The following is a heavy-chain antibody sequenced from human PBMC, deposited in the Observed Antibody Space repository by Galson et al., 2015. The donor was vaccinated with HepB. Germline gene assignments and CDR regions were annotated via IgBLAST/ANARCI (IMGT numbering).Heavy chain of an antibody. CDR2: IKKDGSEK. V-gene: IGHV3-7*03. Sequence: SLRLSCAASGFTFSNDWMSWVRQAPGKGLEWVANIKKDGSEKYYVDSVKGRFTISRDNAKNSLYLQMNSLRVEDTAMYYCATSSAAKFDNWGQGTLVTVSS. CDR3: ATSSAAKFDN. CDR1: GFTFSNDW. J-gene: IGHJ4*02. D-gene: IGHD5-18*01.